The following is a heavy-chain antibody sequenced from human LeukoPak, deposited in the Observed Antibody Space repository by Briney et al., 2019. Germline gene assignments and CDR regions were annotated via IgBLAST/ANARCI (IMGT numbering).Heavy chain of an antibody. J-gene: IGHJ4*02. D-gene: IGHD6-19*01. CDR1: GGSISSGDYY. V-gene: IGHV4-30-4*08. CDR2: IYDSGST. CDR3: ARDGYSSGFDY. Sequence: SETLSLTCTVSGGSISSGDYYWSWIRQPPGKGLEWIGYIYDSGSTYYNPSLKSRVTISVDTSKNQFFLKLSSVTAADTAVYYCARDGYSSGFDYWGQGTLVTVSS.